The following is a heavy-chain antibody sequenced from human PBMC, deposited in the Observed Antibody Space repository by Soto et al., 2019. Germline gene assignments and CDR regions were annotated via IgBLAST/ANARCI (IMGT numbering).Heavy chain of an antibody. CDR1: RFVFSVNE. V-gene: IGHV3-23*01. Sequence: EVQLLESGGGLVQPGGPLGPSGVPFRFVFSVNERTWVRRPPGRGLEWVSRVSLTGDRTNYPGPVKGRFTVSRDNFKNALYLEMDSLRPDDTAIYYCARGGGYCTPTSCAIDSWGRGTPVTVSS. J-gene: IGHJ4*02. D-gene: IGHD2-8*01. CDR2: VSLTGDRT. CDR3: ARGGGYCTPTSCAIDS.